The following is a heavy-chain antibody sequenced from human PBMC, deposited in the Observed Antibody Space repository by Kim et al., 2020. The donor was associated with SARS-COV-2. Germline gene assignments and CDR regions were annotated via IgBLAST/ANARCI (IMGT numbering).Heavy chain of an antibody. V-gene: IGHV1-3*04. D-gene: IGHD4-17*01. Sequence: ASVKVSCKASGYTFTSYVIHWVRQAPGQRLEWMGWINTGNGNTKYSQKFQDRVTITRDTSASTAYMELSSLRSEDTAVFYCARDNYGDCDYWGQGTLVTVSS. CDR2: INTGNGNT. CDR1: GYTFTSYV. J-gene: IGHJ4*02. CDR3: ARDNYGDCDY.